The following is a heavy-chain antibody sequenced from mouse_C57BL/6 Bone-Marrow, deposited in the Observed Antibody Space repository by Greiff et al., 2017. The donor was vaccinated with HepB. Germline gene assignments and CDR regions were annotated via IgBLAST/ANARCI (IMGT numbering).Heavy chain of an antibody. Sequence: VQLQQSGAELVRPGTSVKVSCKASGYAFTNYLIEWVKQRPGQGLEWIGVINPGSGGTNYNEKFKGKATLTADKSSSTAYMQLSSLTSEDAAVYFGASSGFYSNYEAWFAYWGQGTLFTVS. D-gene: IGHD2-5*01. J-gene: IGHJ3*01. CDR3: ASSGFYSNYEAWFAY. CDR2: INPGSGGT. V-gene: IGHV1-54*01. CDR1: GYAFTNYL.